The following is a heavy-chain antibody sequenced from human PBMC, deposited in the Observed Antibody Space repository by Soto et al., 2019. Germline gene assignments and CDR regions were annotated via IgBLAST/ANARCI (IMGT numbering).Heavy chain of an antibody. V-gene: IGHV4-34*01. D-gene: IGHD5-12*01. CDR2: INHSGST. CDR3: ARVLGGVLGDGYNMYYFDY. J-gene: IGHJ4*02. Sequence: HSETLSLTCTVSGASISSYYWSWIRQPPGKGLEWIGEINHSGSTNYNPSLKSRVTISVDTSKNQFSLKLSSVTAADTAVYYCARVLGGVLGDGYNMYYFDYWGQGTLVTVSS. CDR1: GASISSYY.